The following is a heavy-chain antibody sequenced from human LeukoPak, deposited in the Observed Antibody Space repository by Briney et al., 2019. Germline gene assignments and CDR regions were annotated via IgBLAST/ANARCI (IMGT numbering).Heavy chain of an antibody. V-gene: IGHV4-59*11. CDR2: FFSSGSP. D-gene: IGHD5-12*01. Sequence: SETLSLTCNISGGFMSGHYWTWIPQPPGEGLECIECFFSSGSPHYNRSLQIRVILSVDTSKNQFSMSLTSVPAADTAVYYCARAVSGSDYWFDPWGKGTLVPVSS. CDR1: GGFMSGHY. CDR3: ARAVSGSDYWFDP. J-gene: IGHJ5*02.